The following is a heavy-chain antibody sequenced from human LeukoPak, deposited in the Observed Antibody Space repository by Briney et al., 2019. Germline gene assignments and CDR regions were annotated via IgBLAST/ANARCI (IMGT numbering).Heavy chain of an antibody. V-gene: IGHV3-74*01. Sequence: GGSLRLSCVASGFSLSGYWMYWVRQAPGKGLMYISSNNGDGSTPNYADVVKGRFTMSRDNVKNTLYLQMNSLRAEDTAVYYCAKDIVVVPAAYYYYYGMDVWGQGTTVTVSS. CDR1: GFSLSGYW. D-gene: IGHD2-2*01. CDR2: NNGDGSTP. J-gene: IGHJ6*02. CDR3: AKDIVVVPAAYYYYYGMDV.